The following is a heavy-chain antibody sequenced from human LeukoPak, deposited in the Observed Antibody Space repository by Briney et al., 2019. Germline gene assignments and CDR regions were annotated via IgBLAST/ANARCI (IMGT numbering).Heavy chain of an antibody. J-gene: IGHJ4*02. CDR3: ARRDLLQRDY. CDR1: GGSISSSSYY. CDR2: IYNSGST. V-gene: IGHV4-39*01. Sequence: KPSETLSLTCTVSGGSISSSSYYWGWIRQPPGKGLEWIGNIYNSGSTYYNPSLKSRVTISVDTSKNQFSLKLSSVTAADTAVYYCARRDLLQRDYWGQGTLVTVSS. D-gene: IGHD2-21*01.